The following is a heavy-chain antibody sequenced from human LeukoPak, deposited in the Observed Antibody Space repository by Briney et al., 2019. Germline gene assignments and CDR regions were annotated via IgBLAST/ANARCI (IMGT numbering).Heavy chain of an antibody. V-gene: IGHV3-48*03. J-gene: IGHJ4*02. CDR1: GFRFSSYE. D-gene: IGHD6-19*01. CDR2: ITSSGTTI. CDR3: ARAYSSVASCDY. Sequence: HPGGSLRLSCAASGFRFSSYEMNWVRQAPGKGLEWVSYITSSGTTIHYADSVKGRFTISRDNAKNSLYLQMNSLRAEDTAVYYCARAYSSVASCDYWGQGTLVTVSS.